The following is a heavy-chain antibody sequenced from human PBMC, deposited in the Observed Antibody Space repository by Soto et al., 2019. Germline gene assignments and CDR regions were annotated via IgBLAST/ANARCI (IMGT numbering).Heavy chain of an antibody. CDR1: GFTVSSNY. CDR3: AREQVLRYFDWLGSRWFDP. V-gene: IGHV3-11*01. J-gene: IGHJ5*02. Sequence: GSLRLSCAASGFTVSSNYMSWVRQAPGKGLEFVYIISSGSSTYYADSVKGRFTISRDNAKNSLYPQMNSLRAEDTAVYYCAREQVLRYFDWLGSRWFDPWGQGTLVTVSS. D-gene: IGHD3-9*01. CDR2: IISSGSST.